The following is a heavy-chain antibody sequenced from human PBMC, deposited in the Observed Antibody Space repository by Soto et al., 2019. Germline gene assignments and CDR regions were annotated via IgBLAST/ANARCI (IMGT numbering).Heavy chain of an antibody. J-gene: IGHJ4*02. CDR3: ALTTGQWLVMGGFDY. D-gene: IGHD6-19*01. Sequence: QVQLVESGGGVVQPGRSLRLSCAASGFIFRNYGMHWVRQAPGKVLEWVAVISYDGSNKYYADSVKGRFTFSRDNSKNTLYLQMNSLRAEDTAVYYCALTTGQWLVMGGFDYWGQGTLVTVSS. V-gene: IGHV3-30*03. CDR2: ISYDGSNK. CDR1: GFIFRNYG.